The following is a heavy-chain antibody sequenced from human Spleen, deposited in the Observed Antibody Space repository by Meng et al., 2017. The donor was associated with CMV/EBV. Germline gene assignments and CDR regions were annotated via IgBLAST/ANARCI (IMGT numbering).Heavy chain of an antibody. CDR3: ARDRVYSALGGVIVNTDYYYYYGMDV. CDR1: GGTFSSYA. J-gene: IGHJ6*02. Sequence: SVKVSCKASGGTFSSYAISWVRQAPGQGLEWMGGIIPIFGTANYAQTFQGRVTITTDESTSTAYMELSSLRSEDTAVYYCARDRVYSALGGVIVNTDYYYYYGMDVWGQGTTVTVSS. CDR2: IIPIFGTA. V-gene: IGHV1-69*05. D-gene: IGHD3-16*02.